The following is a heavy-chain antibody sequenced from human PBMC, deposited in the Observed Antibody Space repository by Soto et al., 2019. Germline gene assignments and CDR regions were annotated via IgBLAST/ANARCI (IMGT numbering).Heavy chain of an antibody. J-gene: IGHJ6*02. Sequence: QSGGSLRLSCAASGFTFSSYGMHWVRQAPGKGLEWVAVISYDGSNKYYADSVKGRFTISRDNSKNTLYLQMNSLRAEDTAVYYCARGPDTVNPKIYYYYGMDVWGQGTTVTVSS. CDR2: ISYDGSNK. V-gene: IGHV3-30*03. CDR1: GFTFSSYG. CDR3: ARGPDTVNPKIYYYYGMDV. D-gene: IGHD4-17*01.